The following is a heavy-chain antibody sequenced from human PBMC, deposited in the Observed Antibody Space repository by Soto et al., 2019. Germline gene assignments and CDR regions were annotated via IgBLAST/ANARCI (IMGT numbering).Heavy chain of an antibody. D-gene: IGHD3-10*01. CDR3: AIGGGLDD. J-gene: IGHJ4*02. Sequence: QVQLVQSGAEVKKPGASVKVSCKASGYSFTSFPIHWVRQAPGQGLECMGWINAANGYTRYSQKFQGRVTITRDTPATTAFMDLSRLTSDDTAVYYWAIGGGLDDWGQGTLITVSS. V-gene: IGHV1-3*01. CDR1: GYSFTSFP. CDR2: INAANGYT.